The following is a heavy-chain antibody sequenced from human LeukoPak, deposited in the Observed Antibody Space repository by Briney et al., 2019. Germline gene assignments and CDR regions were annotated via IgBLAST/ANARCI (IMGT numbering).Heavy chain of an antibody. Sequence: VKVSCKASGGTFSSYAISWVRQAPGQGLEWMGGIIPIFSTANYAQKFQGRVTITADESTSTAYMELSSLRSEDTAVYYCARDGLTYYGSGSYGSYWGQGTLVTVSS. V-gene: IGHV1-69*13. CDR3: ARDGLTYYGSGSYGSY. J-gene: IGHJ4*02. D-gene: IGHD3-10*01. CDR1: GGTFSSYA. CDR2: IIPIFSTA.